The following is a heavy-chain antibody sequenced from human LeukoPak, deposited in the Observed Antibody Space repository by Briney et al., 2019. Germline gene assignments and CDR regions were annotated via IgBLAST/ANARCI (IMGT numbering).Heavy chain of an antibody. V-gene: IGHV3-9*01. Sequence: GGSLRLSCAASGFTFDDYAMHWVRQAPGKGLEWVSGISWNSGSIGYADSVKGRFTISRDNAKNSLYLQMNSLRAEDTALYYCAKGGISGSYYQPGDYWGQGTLVTVSS. D-gene: IGHD1-26*01. CDR3: AKGGISGSYYQPGDY. J-gene: IGHJ4*02. CDR2: ISWNSGSI. CDR1: GFTFDDYA.